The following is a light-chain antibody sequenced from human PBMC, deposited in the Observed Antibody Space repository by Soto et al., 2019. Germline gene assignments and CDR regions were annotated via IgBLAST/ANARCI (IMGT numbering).Light chain of an antibody. CDR2: EVN. CDR1: STDVGDYKY. CDR3: SSLAGGTLV. V-gene: IGLV2-8*01. J-gene: IGLJ2*01. Sequence: QSALTQPPSASGSPGQSVTISCTGTSTDVGDYKYVFWYQQHPGKAPKLLIYEVNKRPSGVPDRFSGSKSGNTASLTVSGLQDEDEADYYCSSLAGGTLVFGGGTKLTVL.